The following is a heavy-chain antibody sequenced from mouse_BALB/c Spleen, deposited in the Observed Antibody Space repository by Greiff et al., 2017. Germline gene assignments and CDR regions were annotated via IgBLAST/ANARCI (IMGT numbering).Heavy chain of an antibody. CDR2: IWAGGST. J-gene: IGHJ3*01. CDR3: ARAATMITTEAWFAY. D-gene: IGHD2-4*01. Sequence: QVHVKQSGPGLVQPSQSLSITCTVSGFSLTSYGVHWVRQPPGKGLEWLGVIWAGGSTNYNSALMSRLSISKDNSKSQVFLKMNSLQTDDTAMYYCARAATMITTEAWFAYWGQGTLVTVSA. CDR1: GFSLTSYG. V-gene: IGHV2-9*02.